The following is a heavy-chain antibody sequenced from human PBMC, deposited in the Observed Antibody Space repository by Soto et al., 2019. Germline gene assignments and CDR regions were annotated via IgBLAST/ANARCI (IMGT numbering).Heavy chain of an antibody. CDR2: SSLQNGDT. CDR3: ARDERYCTGGSCYSEFYFHF. D-gene: IGHD2-15*01. Sequence: LVQSGAEVKKPGASVKVSCKASGFTFTTYGISWMRQAPGQGPEWMGWSSLQNGDTKFAQKFQGRVTMTTDSATNTAHMELRNLRSDDTAVYYCARDERYCTGGSCYSEFYFHFWGQGTLVTVSS. J-gene: IGHJ4*02. CDR1: GFTFTTYG. V-gene: IGHV1-18*04.